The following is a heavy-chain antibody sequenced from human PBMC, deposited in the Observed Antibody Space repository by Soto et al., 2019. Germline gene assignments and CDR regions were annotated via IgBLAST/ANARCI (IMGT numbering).Heavy chain of an antibody. D-gene: IGHD6-19*01. J-gene: IGHJ6*02. CDR2: ISAYNGNT. CDR3: ARDAIAVAGITYYYCMDV. CDR1: GYTFTSYG. Sequence: ASVKVSCKASGYTFTSYGISWVRQAPGQGLEWMGWISAYNGNTNYAQKLQGRVTMTTDTSTSTAYMELRSLRSDDTAVYYCARDAIAVAGITYYYCMDVWGQGTTVTAP. V-gene: IGHV1-18*01.